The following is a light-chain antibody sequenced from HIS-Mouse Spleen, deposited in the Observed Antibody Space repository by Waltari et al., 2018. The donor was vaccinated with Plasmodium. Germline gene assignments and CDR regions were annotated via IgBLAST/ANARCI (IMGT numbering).Light chain of an antibody. CDR2: EDS. Sequence: SYELTQPPSVSVSPGQTTRIPSPGDAFPQNYAYWYQQKSGQDPVLVIYEDSKRPSGIPERFSGSSSGTMATLTISGAQVEDEADYYCYSTDSSGNHRVFGGGTKLTVL. CDR1: AFPQNY. J-gene: IGLJ3*02. V-gene: IGLV3-10*01. CDR3: YSTDSSGNHRV.